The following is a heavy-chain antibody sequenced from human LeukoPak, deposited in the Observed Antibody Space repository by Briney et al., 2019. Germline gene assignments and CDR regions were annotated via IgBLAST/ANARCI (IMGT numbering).Heavy chain of an antibody. J-gene: IGHJ4*02. V-gene: IGHV3-23*01. CDR1: GFTFSSYA. CDR3: AKDYYDISGSRYDF. CDR2: ISGSGGST. D-gene: IGHD3-22*01. Sequence: GGSLRLSCAASGFTFSSYAMSWVRQAPGKGLEWVSAISGSGGSTWYADSVRGRFTISRDNSKNTLYMQVNSLRAEDTAVYYCAKDYYDISGSRYDFWGQGTLVTVSS.